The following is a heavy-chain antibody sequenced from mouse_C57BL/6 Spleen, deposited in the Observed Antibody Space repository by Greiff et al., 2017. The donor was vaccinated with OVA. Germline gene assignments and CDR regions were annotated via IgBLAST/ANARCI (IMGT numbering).Heavy chain of an antibody. CDR1: GFTFSDYG. V-gene: IGHV5-17*01. J-gene: IGHJ4*01. CDR3: ASDSSGDYYAMDY. Sequence: EVQLVESGGGLVKPGGSLKLSCAASGFTFSDYGMHWVRQAPEKGLEWVAYISSGSSTIYYADTVKGRFTISRDNAKNTLFLQMTSLRSEDTAMYYCASDSSGDYYAMDYWGQGTSVTVSS. D-gene: IGHD3-2*02. CDR2: ISSGSSTI.